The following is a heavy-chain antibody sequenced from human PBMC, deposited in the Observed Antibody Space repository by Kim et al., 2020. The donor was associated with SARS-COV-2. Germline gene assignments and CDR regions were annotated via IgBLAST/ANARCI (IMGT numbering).Heavy chain of an antibody. D-gene: IGHD3-16*01. CDR1: GYTLTELS. Sequence: ASVKVSCKVSGYTLTELSMHWVRQAPGKGLEWMGGFDPEDGETIYAQKFQGRVTMTEDTSTDTAYMELSSLRSEDTAVYYCATDKRLSAQNHRWGYYYGMDVWGQGTTVTVSS. CDR2: FDPEDGET. J-gene: IGHJ6*02. V-gene: IGHV1-24*01. CDR3: ATDKRLSAQNHRWGYYYGMDV.